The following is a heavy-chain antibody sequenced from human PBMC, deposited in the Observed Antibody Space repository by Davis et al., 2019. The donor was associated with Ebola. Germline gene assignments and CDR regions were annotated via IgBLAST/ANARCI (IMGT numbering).Heavy chain of an antibody. V-gene: IGHV4-39*01. D-gene: IGHD1-1*01. Sequence: SETLSLTCPLSAGSISRGSYYWVWIRQPPGKGLEWIGTIYYSGSTYYNPSPKSRVTILVDTSKNQLSLKLSSVTAADTAVYYCTRLRGSFYLHYWGQGTLVSVSS. CDR2: IYYSGST. CDR3: TRLRGSFYLHY. J-gene: IGHJ4*02. CDR1: AGSISRGSYY.